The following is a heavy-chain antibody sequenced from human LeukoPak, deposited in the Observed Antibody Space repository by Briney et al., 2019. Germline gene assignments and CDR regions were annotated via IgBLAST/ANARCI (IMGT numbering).Heavy chain of an antibody. CDR1: GFTFSSYS. Sequence: GGSLRLSCAASGFTFSSYSMNWVRQAPGKGLEWVSFISSSSSYIYYADSVKGRFTISRDNAKNSLYLQMNSLRAEDTAVYYCARDSSGWDFDYWGQGTLVTVSS. CDR2: ISSSSSYI. V-gene: IGHV3-21*01. J-gene: IGHJ4*02. D-gene: IGHD6-19*01. CDR3: ARDSSGWDFDY.